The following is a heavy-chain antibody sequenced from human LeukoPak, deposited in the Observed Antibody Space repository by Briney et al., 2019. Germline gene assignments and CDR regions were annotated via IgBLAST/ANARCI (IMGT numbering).Heavy chain of an antibody. CDR1: GFTFSSYS. D-gene: IGHD1-1*01. CDR3: ARLRLGGTTGPHDY. V-gene: IGHV3-21*04. Sequence: GGSLRLSCAASGFTFSSYSMNWVREAPGKGLEWVSSISSSSSYIYYADSVKGRFTISRDNAKNSLYLQMDSLRAEDTAVYYCARLRLGGTTGPHDYWGQGTLVTVSS. J-gene: IGHJ4*02. CDR2: ISSSSSYI.